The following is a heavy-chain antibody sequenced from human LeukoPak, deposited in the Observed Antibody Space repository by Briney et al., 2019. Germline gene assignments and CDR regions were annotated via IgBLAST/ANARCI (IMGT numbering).Heavy chain of an antibody. J-gene: IGHJ3*02. D-gene: IGHD3-22*01. CDR3: ARQAYDTGYDAFDI. V-gene: IGHV4-31*03. Sequence: SQTLSLTCSVSGASISSGGYYWSWIRQHPGKGLEWIGYISYSESTYYNPSLKSRLTISLDTSKNQFSLNLSSVTAADTAVYYCARQAYDTGYDAFDIWGQGTMVTVSS. CDR2: ISYSEST. CDR1: GASISSGGYY.